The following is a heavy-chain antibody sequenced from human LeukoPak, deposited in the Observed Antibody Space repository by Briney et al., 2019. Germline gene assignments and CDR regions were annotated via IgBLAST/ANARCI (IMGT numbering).Heavy chain of an antibody. V-gene: IGHV4-38-2*01. D-gene: IGHD3-10*01. Sequence: GSLRLSCAASGFTFSSYAMSWVRQAPGKGLEWIGNIYYTGNTYYNASLKSRVTISVDTSKNQFSLKVISMTAADTAVYYCTKSDGYGLIRICGRGTMVTVSS. CDR1: GFTFSSYA. CDR2: IYYTGNT. J-gene: IGHJ3*02. CDR3: TKSDGYGLIRI.